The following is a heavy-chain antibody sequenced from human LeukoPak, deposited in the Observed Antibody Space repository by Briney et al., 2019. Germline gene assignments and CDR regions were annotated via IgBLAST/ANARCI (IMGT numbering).Heavy chain of an antibody. CDR3: AKELTTERTPGVDS. Sequence: SGGSLRLSCTASGFTFSSYSMSWVRQGPGTGLEWVSAISGSGHTTFYADSVKGRFTISRNNSKKTLYLQANSLRAEDTAVYFCAKELTTERTPGVDSWGQGTLVTVSS. D-gene: IGHD4-17*01. V-gene: IGHV3-23*01. CDR1: GFTFSSYS. CDR2: ISGSGHTT. J-gene: IGHJ4*02.